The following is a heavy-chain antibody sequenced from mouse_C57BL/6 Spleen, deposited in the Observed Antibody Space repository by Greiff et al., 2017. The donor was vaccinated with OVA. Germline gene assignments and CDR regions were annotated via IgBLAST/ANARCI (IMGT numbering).Heavy chain of an antibody. CDR3: TPHYYGSSSGFAY. J-gene: IGHJ3*01. V-gene: IGHV1-15*01. CDR1: GYTFTDYE. D-gene: IGHD1-1*01. Sequence: QVQLQQSGAELVRPGASVTLSCKASGYTFTDYEMHWVKQTPVHGLEWIGAIDPETGGTAYNQKFKGKAILTADKSSSTAYMELRSLTSEDSAVYYCTPHYYGSSSGFAYWGQGTLVTVSA. CDR2: IDPETGGT.